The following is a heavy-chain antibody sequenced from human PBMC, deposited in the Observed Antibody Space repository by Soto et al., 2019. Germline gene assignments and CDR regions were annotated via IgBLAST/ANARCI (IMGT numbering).Heavy chain of an antibody. CDR1: GFPISSPYS. D-gene: IGHD3-16*01. Sequence: PSETLSLTCLVSGFPISSPYSWGWIRQPPGKGLEWIGYIYYSGIINYNPSLESRVTISVDTSKNQFSLKLSSVTAADTAVYYCAKGGGWNDVWGQGTTVTVSS. CDR2: IYYSGII. V-gene: IGHV4-59*01. CDR3: AKGGGWNDV. J-gene: IGHJ6*02.